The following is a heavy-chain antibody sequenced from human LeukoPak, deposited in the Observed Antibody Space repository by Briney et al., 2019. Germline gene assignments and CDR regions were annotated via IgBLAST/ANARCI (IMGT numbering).Heavy chain of an antibody. J-gene: IGHJ4*02. D-gene: IGHD6-19*01. V-gene: IGHV3-30*18. Sequence: TGGSLRLSCAASGFTFSSYGMHWVRQAPGKGLEWVAVISYDGSNKYYADSVKGRFTISRDNSKNTLYLQMNSLRAEDTAVYYCAKGPYSSGWYYFDYWAREPWSPSPQ. CDR2: ISYDGSNK. CDR3: AKGPYSSGWYYFDY. CDR1: GFTFSSYG.